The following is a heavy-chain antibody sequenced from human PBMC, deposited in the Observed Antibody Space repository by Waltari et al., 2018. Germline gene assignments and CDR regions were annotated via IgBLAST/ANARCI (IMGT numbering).Heavy chain of an antibody. J-gene: IGHJ6*03. CDR2: IKQDGSEK. CDR1: GFTFSSYW. CDR3: ARVIEELWFGELLNYMDV. V-gene: IGHV3-7*01. Sequence: EVQLVESGGGLVQPGGSLRLSCAASGFTFSSYWMSWVRQAPGKGLEWVANIKQDGSEKYYVDSVKGRFTISRDNAENSLYLQMNSLRAEDTAVYYCARVIEELWFGELLNYMDVWGKGTTVTISS. D-gene: IGHD3-10*01.